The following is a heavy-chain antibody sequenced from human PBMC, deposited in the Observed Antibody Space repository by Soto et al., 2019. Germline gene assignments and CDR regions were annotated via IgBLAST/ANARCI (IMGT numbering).Heavy chain of an antibody. CDR3: AHRRGAAAVAY. Sequence: QITLKESGPTLVEPTQTLTLTCSFSGFSLSSSGVAVGWIRQPPGKALEWLALIYWDDDERYSPSLQRRLTISKDTSKNQVVLRMTNMDPSDTGTYYCAHRRGAAAVAYWGQGTLVTVSS. V-gene: IGHV2-5*02. CDR1: GFSLSSSGVA. D-gene: IGHD6-13*01. J-gene: IGHJ4*02. CDR2: IYWDDDE.